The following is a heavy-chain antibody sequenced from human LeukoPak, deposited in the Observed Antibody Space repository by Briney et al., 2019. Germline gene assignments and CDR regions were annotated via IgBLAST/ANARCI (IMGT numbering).Heavy chain of an antibody. CDR2: IKQDGSEK. V-gene: IGHV3-7*01. J-gene: IGHJ4*02. CDR3: AKDRNFDY. Sequence: GGSLRLSCAASGFTFSSYWMNWVRQAPGKGLEWVANIKQDGSEKYYADSVKGRFTISRDNSKNTLYLQMNSLRAEDTAVYYCAKDRNFDYWGQGTLVTVSS. CDR1: GFTFSSYW.